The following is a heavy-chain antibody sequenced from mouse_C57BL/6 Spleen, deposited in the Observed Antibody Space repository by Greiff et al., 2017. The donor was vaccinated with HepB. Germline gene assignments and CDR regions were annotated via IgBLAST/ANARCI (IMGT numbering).Heavy chain of an antibody. CDR1: GFTFSSYG. J-gene: IGHJ3*01. CDR3: ARQGFAY. CDR2: ISSGGSYT. Sequence: EVMLVESGGDLVKPGGSLKLSCAASGFTFSSYGMSWVRQTPDKRLEWVATISSGGSYTYYPYSVKGRFTISRDNTKNTLYLQMSSLKSEDTAMYYCARQGFAYWGQGTLVTVSA. V-gene: IGHV5-6*01.